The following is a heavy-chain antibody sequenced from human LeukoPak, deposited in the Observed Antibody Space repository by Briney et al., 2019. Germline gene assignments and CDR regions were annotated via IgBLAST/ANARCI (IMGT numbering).Heavy chain of an antibody. Sequence: SETLSLTCAVYGESFSGYYWSWIRQPPGKGLEWIGEINHSGSTNYNPSLKSRVTISVDTSKNQFSLKLSSVTAADTAVYYCAREAAAGTGYFDYWGQGTLVTVSS. J-gene: IGHJ4*02. V-gene: IGHV4-34*01. D-gene: IGHD6-13*01. CDR1: GESFSGYY. CDR3: AREAAAGTGYFDY. CDR2: INHSGST.